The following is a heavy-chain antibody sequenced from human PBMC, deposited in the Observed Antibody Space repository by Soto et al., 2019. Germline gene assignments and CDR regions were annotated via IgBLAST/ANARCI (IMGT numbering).Heavy chain of an antibody. CDR2: LSRGGGST. V-gene: IGHV3-23*01. CDR1: GFTYSSHG. CDR3: ARDGQYRTDGFDI. Sequence: EAQLLESGGELIQPGGSLRLSCAASGFTYSSHGMSWVRQAPGKGLEWIAGLSRGGGSTYYADSVKGRFTISGDNSKNTLDLIMNSLRVEDTALDYCARDGQYRTDGFDIWGQGTMVTVSS. D-gene: IGHD5-12*01. J-gene: IGHJ3*02.